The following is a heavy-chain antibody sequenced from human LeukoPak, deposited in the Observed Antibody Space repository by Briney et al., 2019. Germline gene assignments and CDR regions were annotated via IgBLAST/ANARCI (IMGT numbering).Heavy chain of an antibody. D-gene: IGHD3-22*01. J-gene: IGHJ3*02. Sequence: PSETLSLTCTVSGGSISSYYWSWIRQPAGKGLEWIGRIYTSGSTNYNPSLKSRVTMSVDTSKNQFSLRLTSVTAADTAVYYCARDNGSGYYPDAFDIWGQGTTVTVSS. CDR2: IYTSGST. CDR3: ARDNGSGYYPDAFDI. CDR1: GGSISSYY. V-gene: IGHV4-4*07.